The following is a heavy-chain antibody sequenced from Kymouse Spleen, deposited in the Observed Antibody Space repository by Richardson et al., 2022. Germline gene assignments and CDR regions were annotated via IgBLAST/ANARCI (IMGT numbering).Heavy chain of an antibody. V-gene: IGHV1-3*01. J-gene: IGHJ4*02. D-gene: IGHD6-19*01. Sequence: QVQLVQSGAEVKKPGASVKVSCKASGYTFTSYAMHWVRQAPGQRLEWMGWINAGNGNTKYSQKFQGRVTITRDTSASTAYMELSSLRSEDTAVYYCARGIDSSGWVFDYWGQGTLVTVSS. CDR1: GYTFTSYA. CDR2: INAGNGNT. CDR3: ARGIDSSGWVFDY.